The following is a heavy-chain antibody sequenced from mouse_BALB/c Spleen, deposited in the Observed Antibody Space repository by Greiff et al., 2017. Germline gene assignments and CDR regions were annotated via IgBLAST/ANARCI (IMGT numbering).Heavy chain of an antibody. J-gene: IGHJ3*01. CDR3: ARRRDEGGFAY. CDR2: ISSGGSYT. V-gene: IGHV5-9-3*01. CDR1: GFTFSSYA. Sequence: EVKLVESGGGLVKPGGSLKLSCAASGFTFSSYAMSWVRQTPEKRLEWVATISSGGSYTYYPDSVKGRFTISRDNANNTLYLQMSSLRSEDTAMYYCARRRDEGGFAYWGQGTLVTVSA.